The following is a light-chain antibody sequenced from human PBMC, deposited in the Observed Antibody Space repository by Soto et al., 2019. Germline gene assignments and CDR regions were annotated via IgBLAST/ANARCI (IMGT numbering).Light chain of an antibody. V-gene: IGKV2-28*01. CDR1: QSLLQTNGYNY. CDR2: LGS. Sequence: DIVMTQSPLSLPVTPGEPASMSCRSSQSLLQTNGYNYLDWYLQKPGQSPQLLIYLGSNRASGVPDRFSGSGSGTDFTLKISRVEAEDVGVYYCMQALQTPWAFGQGTKVAIK. CDR3: MQALQTPWA. J-gene: IGKJ1*01.